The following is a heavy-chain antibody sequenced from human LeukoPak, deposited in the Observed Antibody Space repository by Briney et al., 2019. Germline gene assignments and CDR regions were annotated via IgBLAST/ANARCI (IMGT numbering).Heavy chain of an antibody. J-gene: IGHJ4*02. CDR1: GFTFSSYA. D-gene: IGHD2-8*01. CDR2: ITDSGGNT. V-gene: IGHV3-23*01. CDR3: ARAGHCTNGICYTADFDY. Sequence: GGSLRLSCAASGFTFSSYAMSWVREAPGKGLEWVSAITDSGGNTYYTAPVRGRFTISRDNSKNTLYRQMNSLRAEDTAVYYCARAGHCTNGICYTADFDYWGQGTLVTVSS.